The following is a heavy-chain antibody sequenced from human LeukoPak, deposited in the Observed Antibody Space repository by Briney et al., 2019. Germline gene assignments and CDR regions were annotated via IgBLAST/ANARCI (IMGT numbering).Heavy chain of an antibody. D-gene: IGHD3-3*01. Sequence: SETLSLTCTVSGGSISSYYWSWIRQPAGKGLEWIGRIYTSGSTNYNPSLKSRVTISVDTSKNQFSLKLSSVTAADTAVYYCASNTIFGVVIRSDYWGQGTLVTVSS. CDR2: IYTSGST. CDR1: GGSISSYY. V-gene: IGHV4-4*07. J-gene: IGHJ4*02. CDR3: ASNTIFGVVIRSDY.